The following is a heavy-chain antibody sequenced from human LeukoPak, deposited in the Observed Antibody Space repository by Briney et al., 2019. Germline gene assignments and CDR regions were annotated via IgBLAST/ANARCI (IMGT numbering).Heavy chain of an antibody. J-gene: IGHJ3*02. D-gene: IGHD2-15*01. CDR3: ANGANCSGGSCYPAGAFDI. Sequence: SETLSLTCTVPGGSISSGDYYWSWIRQPPGKGLEWIAYIYYSGSTYYNPSLKSRVTISVDTSKNQFSLKLSSVPAADTAVYYCANGANCSGGSCYPAGAFDIWGQGTMVTVSS. V-gene: IGHV4-30-4*01. CDR2: IYYSGST. CDR1: GGSISSGDYY.